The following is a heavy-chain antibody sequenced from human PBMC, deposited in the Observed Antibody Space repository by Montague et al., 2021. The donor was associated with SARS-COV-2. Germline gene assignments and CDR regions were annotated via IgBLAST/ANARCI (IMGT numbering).Heavy chain of an antibody. CDR1: GFTFSSYA. J-gene: IGHJ4*02. CDR2: ISGSGSSA. V-gene: IGHV3-23*01. CDR3: AKGDVDTAMAFEY. Sequence: SLRLSCAASGFTFSSYAMSWVRQAPGKGLEWVSAISGSGSSAYYADSVKGRFTISRDNSKNTLYLQMNSLRAEDTAVYYCAKGDVDTAMAFEYRGQGTLVTVSS. D-gene: IGHD5-18*01.